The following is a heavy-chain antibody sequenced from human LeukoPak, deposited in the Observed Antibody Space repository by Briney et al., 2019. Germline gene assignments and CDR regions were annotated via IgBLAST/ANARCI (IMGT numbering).Heavy chain of an antibody. Sequence: PGGSLRLSCAASGFTFSSYAMSWVRQAPGKGLEWVSAFTGRSDSTYYADSVKGRFTISRDNSKNTLYLQMNSLRAEDTAIYYCAKDHSGINCYGLCDHAFDIWGQGTMVTVSS. D-gene: IGHD2-2*01. CDR3: AKDHSGINCYGLCDHAFDI. CDR1: GFTFSSYA. V-gene: IGHV3-23*01. CDR2: FTGRSDST. J-gene: IGHJ3*02.